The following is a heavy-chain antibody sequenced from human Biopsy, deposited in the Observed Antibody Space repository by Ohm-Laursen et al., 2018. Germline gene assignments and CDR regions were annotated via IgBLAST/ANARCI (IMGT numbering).Heavy chain of an antibody. J-gene: IGHJ2*01. D-gene: IGHD3-22*01. CDR3: ARDRGYYSDRTVPGYFDL. CDR2: VYYTGST. Sequence: SETLSLTCAVSGVSIRGYYWSWIRQPPGKGLQWIGYVYYTGSTDYNPSLQSRVTISVDTSKNHFSLRLRSVTPADTAIYYCARDRGYYSDRTVPGYFDLWGRGTLVTVSS. CDR1: GVSIRGYY. V-gene: IGHV4-59*01.